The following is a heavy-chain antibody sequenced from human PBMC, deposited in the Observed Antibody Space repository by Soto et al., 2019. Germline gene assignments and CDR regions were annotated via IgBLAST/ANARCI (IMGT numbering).Heavy chain of an antibody. Sequence: QVQLQESGPGLVKPSETLSLICSVSGDSISESYWSWIRQSPRQGLEWIGYVYYMGSTGYNPSLKSRVTISLDTSKNQISLKLRSVTAADTATYYCARLKHGYPPHNYFDPWGQGTLVTVSS. CDR1: GDSISESY. V-gene: IGHV4-59*01. J-gene: IGHJ5*02. CDR3: ARLKHGYPPHNYFDP. D-gene: IGHD5-12*01. CDR2: VYYMGST.